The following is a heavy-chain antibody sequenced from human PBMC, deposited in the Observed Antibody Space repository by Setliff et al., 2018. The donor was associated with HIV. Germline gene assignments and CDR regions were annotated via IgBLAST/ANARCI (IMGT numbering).Heavy chain of an antibody. J-gene: IGHJ4*02. D-gene: IGHD3-22*01. CDR1: GYTFTSYG. Sequence: GASVKVSCKASGYTFTSYGISWVRQAPGQGLEWMGWISAYNGNTNYAQKLQGRVTMTTDTSTSTAYMGLRSLRSDDTAVYYCARDPPGWRYDSSGYTDYWGQGTLVTVSS. CDR2: ISAYNGNT. V-gene: IGHV1-18*01. CDR3: ARDPPGWRYDSSGYTDY.